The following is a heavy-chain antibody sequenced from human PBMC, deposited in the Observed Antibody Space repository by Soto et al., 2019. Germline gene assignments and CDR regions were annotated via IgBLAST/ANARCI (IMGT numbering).Heavy chain of an antibody. D-gene: IGHD2-15*01. V-gene: IGHV4-39*01. CDR2: IYYSGST. CDR3: ARHGDMESDY. Sequence: QLQLQESGPGLVKPSETLSLTCTVSGGSISSSSYYWGWIRQPPGKGLEWIGSIYYSGSTYYNPALKSRVTISVDTSKNQFSLKLSSVTAADTAVYYCARHGDMESDYWGQGTLVTVSS. CDR1: GGSISSSSYY. J-gene: IGHJ4*02.